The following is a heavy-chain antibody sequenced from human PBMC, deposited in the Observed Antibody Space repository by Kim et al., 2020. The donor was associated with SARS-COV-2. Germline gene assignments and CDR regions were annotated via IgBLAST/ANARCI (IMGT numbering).Heavy chain of an antibody. Sequence: PYLKSRVTISLDTSKIQFSLKLSSVTAADTAVYYCARGIGSSWFSGYYFDYWGQGTLVTVSS. J-gene: IGHJ4*02. CDR3: ARGIGSSWFSGYYFDY. V-gene: IGHV4-59*09. D-gene: IGHD6-13*01.